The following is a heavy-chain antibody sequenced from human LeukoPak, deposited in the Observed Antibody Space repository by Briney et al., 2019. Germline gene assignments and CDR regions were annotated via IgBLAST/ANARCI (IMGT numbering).Heavy chain of an antibody. Sequence: GRSLRLSCAASGFTFSSYAMHWVRQAPGKGLEWVAVISYDGSNKYYADSVKGRFTISRDNSKNTLYLQMNSLRAEDTAVYYCARGIVPTERVHSSSFGYWGQGTLVTVSS. CDR3: ARGIVPTERVHSSSFGY. CDR1: GFTFSSYA. D-gene: IGHD6-13*01. CDR2: ISYDGSNK. J-gene: IGHJ4*02. V-gene: IGHV3-30-3*01.